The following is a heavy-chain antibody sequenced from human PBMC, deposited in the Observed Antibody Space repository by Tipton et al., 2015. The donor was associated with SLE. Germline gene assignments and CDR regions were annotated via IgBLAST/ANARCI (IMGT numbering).Heavy chain of an antibody. CDR2: ISTYNGNT. D-gene: IGHD2-21*02. J-gene: IGHJ3*02. CDR3: ARGRMTRYGFDI. Sequence: QLVQSGPGVKKAGASMKVSCKASGYTFSNYGISWVRQAPGQGLEWMGWISTYNGNTNSAQKLQGRVTMTTDTSTSTAYMELRSLRSDDTAVYYCARGRMTRYGFDIWGQGTMVTVSS. V-gene: IGHV1-18*01. CDR1: GYTFSNYG.